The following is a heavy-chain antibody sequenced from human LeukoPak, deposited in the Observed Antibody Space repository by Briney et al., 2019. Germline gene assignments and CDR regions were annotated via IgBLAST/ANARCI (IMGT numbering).Heavy chain of an antibody. CDR2: INQDGSEK. J-gene: IGHJ4*02. CDR3: TRENWHLDY. Sequence: GGSLILSCAASGFTFSSYGMSWVRQAPGKGLEWVGNINQDGSEKYYGDSVKDRFTISRDNAKNSLYLQMNSLRAEDAAVYYCTRENWHLDYWGQGNLVTVSS. CDR1: GFTFSSYG. V-gene: IGHV3-7*01.